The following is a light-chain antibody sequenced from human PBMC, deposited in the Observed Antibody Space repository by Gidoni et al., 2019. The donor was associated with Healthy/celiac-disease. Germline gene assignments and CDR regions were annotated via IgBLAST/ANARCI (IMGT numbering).Light chain of an antibody. CDR3: MQRIEFSYT. V-gene: IGKV2-40*01. Sequence: DIVMTQTPLSLHVTPGEPASISCTSRQILLASDAGTTYLDWYLQKPGESHKLMIATLSYRASGVLYRFSGSGSGTDFTRKIRRVEDEDVGVYYWMQRIEFSYTFGPGTKVDIK. CDR2: TLS. J-gene: IGKJ3*01. CDR1: QILLASDAGTTY.